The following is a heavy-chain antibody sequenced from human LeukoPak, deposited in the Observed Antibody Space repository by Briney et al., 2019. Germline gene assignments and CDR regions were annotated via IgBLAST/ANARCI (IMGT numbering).Heavy chain of an antibody. D-gene: IGHD1-26*01. CDR3: ARKVGATGIYFDY. V-gene: IGHV3-64*01. CDR2: ISSNGGST. J-gene: IGHJ4*02. CDR1: GFTFSSYA. Sequence: GGSLRLSCAASGFTFSSYAMPWVRQAPGKGLEYVSAISSNGGSTYYANSVKGRFTISRDNSKNTLYLQMGSLRAQDMAVYYCARKVGATGIYFDYWGQGTLVTVSS.